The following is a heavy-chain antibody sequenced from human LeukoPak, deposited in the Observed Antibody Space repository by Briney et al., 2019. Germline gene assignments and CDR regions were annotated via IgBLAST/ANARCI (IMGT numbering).Heavy chain of an antibody. J-gene: IGHJ4*02. CDR3: AKGHLRALWFGELSD. D-gene: IGHD3-10*01. CDR1: GFTFSSYA. CDR2: ISGGGGST. Sequence: GGSLRLSCAASGFTFSSYAMSWVRQAPGKGLEWVSAISGGGGSTYYADSVKGRFTISRDNSKNSLYLQMNSLRAEDTALYYCAKGHLRALWFGELSDWGQGTLVTVSS. V-gene: IGHV3-23*01.